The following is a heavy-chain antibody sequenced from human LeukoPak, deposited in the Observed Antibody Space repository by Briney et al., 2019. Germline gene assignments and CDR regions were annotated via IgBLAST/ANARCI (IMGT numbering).Heavy chain of an antibody. CDR1: GFTFSSYS. CDR2: ISSSSSYI. V-gene: IGHV3-21*01. D-gene: IGHD6-19*01. CDR3: ARDESGIAVAGTLDY. Sequence: PGGSLRLSCAASGFTFSSYSMNWVRQAPGKGLEWVSSISSSSSYIHYADSVKGRFTISRDNAKNSLYLQMNSLRAEDTAVYYCARDESGIAVAGTLDYWGQGTLVTVSS. J-gene: IGHJ4*02.